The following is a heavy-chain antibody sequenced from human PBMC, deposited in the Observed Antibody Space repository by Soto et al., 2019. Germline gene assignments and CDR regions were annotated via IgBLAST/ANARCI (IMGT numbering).Heavy chain of an antibody. Sequence: SETLSLTCTVSGGSISSYYWSWIRQPPGKGLEWIGYIFYSGSTNYNPSLKSRVTISVDTSKNQFSLKLSSVTAADTAVYYCARLYGLDAFDFWGQGTMVTISS. CDR3: ARLYGLDAFDF. D-gene: IGHD3-16*02. V-gene: IGHV4-59*08. CDR1: GGSISSYY. J-gene: IGHJ3*01. CDR2: IFYSGST.